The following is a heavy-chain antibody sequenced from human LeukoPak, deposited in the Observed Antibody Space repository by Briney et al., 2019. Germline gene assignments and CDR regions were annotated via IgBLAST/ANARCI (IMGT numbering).Heavy chain of an antibody. Sequence: ASVKVSCKASGYIFTAYNIHWVRQAPGQGLEWMGWINPNSGGTNYAQKFQGRVTMTRDTSISTAYMDLSRLRSDDTAVYYCTKSPPWPGAEYFQQWGRGTLVTVSS. J-gene: IGHJ1*01. CDR3: TKSPPWPGAEYFQQ. V-gene: IGHV1-2*02. CDR2: INPNSGGT. CDR1: GYIFTAYN.